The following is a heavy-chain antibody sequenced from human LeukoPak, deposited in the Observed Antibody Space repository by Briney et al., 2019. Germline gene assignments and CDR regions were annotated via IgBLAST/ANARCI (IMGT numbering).Heavy chain of an antibody. CDR1: GGSISSYY. J-gene: IGHJ3*02. CDR3: ARTGYGDGAFDI. D-gene: IGHD4-17*01. V-gene: IGHV4-59*01. Sequence: SETLSLTCTVSGGSISSYYWSWIRQPPGKGLEWIGYIYYSGSTNYNPSLKSRVTISVDTSKNQFSLKLSSVTAADTAVYYYARTGYGDGAFDIWGQGTMVTVSS. CDR2: IYYSGST.